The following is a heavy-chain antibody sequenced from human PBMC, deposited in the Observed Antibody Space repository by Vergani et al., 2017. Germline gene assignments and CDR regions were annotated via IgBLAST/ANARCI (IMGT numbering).Heavy chain of an antibody. D-gene: IGHD3-10*01. J-gene: IGHJ4*02. Sequence: QVQLQESGPGLVKPSETLSLTCTVSGGSISNSYWSWIRQPPRKGLEWIGEISHSGSTNFNPSLKSRVTISVDTSKNQFSLNLSSVTAADTAVYCCARRRRSSDGGGVDYWGQGTLVTVSS. CDR1: GGSISNSY. CDR2: ISHSGST. V-gene: IGHV4-59*12. CDR3: ARRRRSSDGGGVDY.